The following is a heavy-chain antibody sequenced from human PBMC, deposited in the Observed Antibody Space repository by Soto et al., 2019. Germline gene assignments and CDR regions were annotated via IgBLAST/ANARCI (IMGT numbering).Heavy chain of an antibody. Sequence: GGSLRLSCAASGFTVSSNFMNWVRQAPGKGLEWLSVIFPGGSTYYADSMKDRFTISRDISKNTVFLQMNSLRAEDTAVYFCARDGDSSGYYSTLAYWGQGTLVTVSS. V-gene: IGHV3-66*01. D-gene: IGHD3-22*01. CDR3: ARDGDSSGYYSTLAY. CDR1: GFTVSSNF. CDR2: IFPGGST. J-gene: IGHJ4*02.